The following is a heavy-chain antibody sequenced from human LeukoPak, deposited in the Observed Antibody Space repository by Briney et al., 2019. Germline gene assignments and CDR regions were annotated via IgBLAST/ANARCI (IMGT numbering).Heavy chain of an antibody. CDR3: ARRRGPQYYDFWSGYHNWFDP. Sequence: SETLSLTCTVSGGSIDTSSYYWGWIRQPPRKGLEWIGSGYYSGTSYYKPSLKSRVTISVDTSKKQFSLKLSSVTVADTAVYYCARRRGPQYYDFWSGYHNWFDPWGQGTLVTVSS. J-gene: IGHJ5*02. CDR1: GGSIDTSSYY. D-gene: IGHD3-3*01. CDR2: GYYSGTS. V-gene: IGHV4-39*01.